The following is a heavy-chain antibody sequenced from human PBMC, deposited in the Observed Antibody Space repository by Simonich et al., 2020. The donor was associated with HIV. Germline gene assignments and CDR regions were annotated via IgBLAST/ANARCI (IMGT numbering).Heavy chain of an antibody. Sequence: QVQLVQSGAEVKKPGSSVKVSCKASGGTFSSYVINWVRQAPGQGLEWTGGIIPMFATSNYAQKFQGRVTITADESTSTAYMELSSLRSEDTAVYYCARGGYSNPYYFDYWGQGTLVTVSS. D-gene: IGHD5-12*01. V-gene: IGHV1-69*13. CDR2: IIPMFATS. CDR3: ARGGYSNPYYFDY. J-gene: IGHJ4*02. CDR1: GGTFSSYV.